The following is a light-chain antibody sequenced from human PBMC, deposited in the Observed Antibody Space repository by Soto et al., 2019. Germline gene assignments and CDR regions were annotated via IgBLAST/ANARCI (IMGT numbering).Light chain of an antibody. J-gene: IGKJ1*01. CDR2: DAS. Sequence: DIPMNQSPATMFASXGDRVTITCRARQRISSYLARYPEIPGXAAKIXIYDASTLESGVPSMFSGSGCGTEFILTISSLQPDDFASYCCQHYGGMWTFGQGTKVDIK. V-gene: IGKV1-5*01. CDR1: QRISSY. CDR3: QHYGGMWT.